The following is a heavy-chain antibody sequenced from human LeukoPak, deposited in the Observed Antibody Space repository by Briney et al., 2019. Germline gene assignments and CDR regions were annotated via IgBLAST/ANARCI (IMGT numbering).Heavy chain of an antibody. Sequence: PSETLSLTCAVYGGSFSGYYWSWIRQPPGKGLEWIGEINHSGSTNYNPSLKSRVTISVDTSKNQFSLKLSSVTAADTAVYYCARDRDVVYGDYVGHGMDVWGQGTTVTVSS. J-gene: IGHJ6*02. CDR1: GGSFSGYY. CDR2: INHSGST. V-gene: IGHV4-34*01. D-gene: IGHD4-17*01. CDR3: ARDRDVVYGDYVGHGMDV.